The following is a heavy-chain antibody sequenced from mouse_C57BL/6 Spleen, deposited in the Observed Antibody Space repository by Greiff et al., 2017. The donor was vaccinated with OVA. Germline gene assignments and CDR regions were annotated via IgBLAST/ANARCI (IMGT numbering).Heavy chain of an antibody. J-gene: IGHJ2*01. Sequence: QVQLQQPGAELVKPGASVKLSCKASGYTFTSYWMQWVKQRPGQGLEWIGEIDPSDSYTNYNQKFKGKATLTVDTSSSTAYMQLSSLTSEDSAVYYCARSGLFDDWGQGTTLTVSS. CDR2: IDPSDSYT. D-gene: IGHD2-13*01. V-gene: IGHV1-50*01. CDR1: GYTFTSYW. CDR3: ARSGLFDD.